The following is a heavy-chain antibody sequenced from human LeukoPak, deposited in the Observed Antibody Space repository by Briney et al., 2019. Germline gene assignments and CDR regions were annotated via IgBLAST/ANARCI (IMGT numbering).Heavy chain of an antibody. D-gene: IGHD4-17*01. CDR1: GYAFTNYA. CDR2: INTDTGNP. J-gene: IGHJ3*02. Sequence: GASVKVSCKASGYAFTNYAMNWVRQAPGQGLEWMGWINTDTGNPTYVQGFTGRFVFSLDTSVSTAYLQISSLKAEDTAVYYCARTGDYGDYEGEDNVMDIWGQGTMVTVSS. V-gene: IGHV7-4-1*02. CDR3: ARTGDYGDYEGEDNVMDI.